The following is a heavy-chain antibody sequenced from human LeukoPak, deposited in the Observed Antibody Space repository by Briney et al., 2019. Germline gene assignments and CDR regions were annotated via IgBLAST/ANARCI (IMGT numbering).Heavy chain of an antibody. CDR1: GFTFSSYG. Sequence: GGSLRLSCAASGFTFSSYGMHWVRQAPGKGLEWVAVISYDGSNKYYADSVKGRFTITRDNTRNSLFLQMYSLRAEDTAVYFCAREDGYCSGGNCYSYFDSWGQGTLVTVSS. CDR3: AREDGYCSGGNCYSYFDS. CDR2: ISYDGSNK. J-gene: IGHJ4*02. D-gene: IGHD2-15*01. V-gene: IGHV3-30*03.